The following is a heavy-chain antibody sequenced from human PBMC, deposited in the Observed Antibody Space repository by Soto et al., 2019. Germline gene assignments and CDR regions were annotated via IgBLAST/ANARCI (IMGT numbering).Heavy chain of an antibody. CDR1: GGTLSSYA. Sequence: SVKVSCKASGGTLSSYAISWVRQAPGQGLEWMGGIIPIFGTANYAQKFQGRVTITADESTSTAYMELSSLRSEDTAVYFCAKGYSGYDHYGMDVWGQGTTVTVSS. CDR3: AKGYSGYDHYGMDV. J-gene: IGHJ6*02. CDR2: IIPIFGTA. V-gene: IGHV1-69*13. D-gene: IGHD5-12*01.